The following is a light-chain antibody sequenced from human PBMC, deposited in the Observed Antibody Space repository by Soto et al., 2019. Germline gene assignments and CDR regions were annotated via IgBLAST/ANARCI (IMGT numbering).Light chain of an antibody. CDR2: EVS. V-gene: IGLV2-14*01. Sequence: QSVLTQPASVSGSPGQSITISCTGTSSDVGGYNYVSWYQQHPGKAPKLMIYEVSNRPAGVSNRFSGSKSGNTASLPISALEAEDEADYCCRSYTRSSRVFGGGTKLTVL. J-gene: IGLJ3*02. CDR1: SSDVGGYNY. CDR3: RSYTRSSRV.